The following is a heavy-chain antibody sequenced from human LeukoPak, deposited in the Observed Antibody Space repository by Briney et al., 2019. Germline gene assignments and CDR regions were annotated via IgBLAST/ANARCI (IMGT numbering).Heavy chain of an antibody. V-gene: IGHV4-39*02. CDR3: ARELRYDNSDSGAF. J-gene: IGHJ3*01. CDR1: GGSVSSSSDY. CDR2: ISGNT. Sequence: PSETLSLTCTVSGGSVSSSSDYWGWVRQPPGKGLEWIGSISGNTYYNPSLKRRVTISVDTSKNQFSLKLSSVTAADTAVYYCARELRYDNSDSGAFWGQGTVVTVSS. D-gene: IGHD3-22*01.